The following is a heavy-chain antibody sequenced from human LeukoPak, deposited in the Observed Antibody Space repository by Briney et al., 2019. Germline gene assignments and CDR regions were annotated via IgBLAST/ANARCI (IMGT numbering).Heavy chain of an antibody. D-gene: IGHD3-10*01. V-gene: IGHV4-39*01. Sequence: PSETLSLTCTVSGGSISTSSNYWGWIRQPPGKGLEWIGSIYYSASTYYNPSLRSRVTISVDTSKNQFSLKLSSVTAADTAVYYCARLGGPGGTRSGYYYYGMDVWGQGTTVSVSS. CDR1: GGSISTSSNY. CDR3: ARLGGPGGTRSGYYYYGMDV. CDR2: IYYSAST. J-gene: IGHJ6*02.